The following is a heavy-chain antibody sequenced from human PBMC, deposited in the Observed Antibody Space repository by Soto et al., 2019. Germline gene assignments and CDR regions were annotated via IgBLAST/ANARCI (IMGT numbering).Heavy chain of an antibody. CDR1: GYSFTSLD. D-gene: IGHD1-26*01. J-gene: IGHJ4*02. CDR2: MQPSSGRT. V-gene: IGHV1-8*01. CDR3: ARVVTAGVDY. Sequence: QVQLVQSGAEVREPGASVKVSCKASGYSFTSLDINWVRQTTGQGLEWMGWMQPSSGRTGYAQKFQGRVTMTRDTSINTAYIELSSLTSDDTAFYYCARVVTAGVDYWGQGTLVTVSS.